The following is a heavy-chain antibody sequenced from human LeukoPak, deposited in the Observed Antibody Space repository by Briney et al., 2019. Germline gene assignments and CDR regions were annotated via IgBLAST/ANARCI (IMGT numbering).Heavy chain of an antibody. CDR3: AKSQDGGRLFHFDY. CDR1: GFTFSSYA. CDR2: ISDSGDRT. D-gene: IGHD1-26*01. V-gene: IGHV3-23*01. Sequence: GGSLRLSCAASGFTFSSYAMSWVRQAPGKGLEWVSVISDSGDRTYYADSVKGRFTISRDNSKNTLYLQMNSLRAEDTAVYFCAKSQDGGRLFHFDYWGQGTLVTVSS. J-gene: IGHJ4*02.